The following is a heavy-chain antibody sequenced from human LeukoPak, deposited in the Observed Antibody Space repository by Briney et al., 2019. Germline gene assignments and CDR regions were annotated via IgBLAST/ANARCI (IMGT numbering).Heavy chain of an antibody. CDR2: ISSSSSYI. CDR3: ARDRWDYYGSGSYLDY. J-gene: IGHJ4*02. V-gene: IGHV3-21*01. D-gene: IGHD3-10*01. Sequence: PGGSLRLSCAASGFTFSSYSMNWVRQAPGKGLEWVSSISSSSSYIYYADSVKGRFAISRDNAKNSLYLQMNSLRAEDTAVYYCARDRWDYYGSGSYLDYWGQGTLVTASS. CDR1: GFTFSSYS.